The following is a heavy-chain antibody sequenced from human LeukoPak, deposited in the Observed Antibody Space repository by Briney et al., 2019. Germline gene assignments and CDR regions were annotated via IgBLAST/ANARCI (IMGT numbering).Heavy chain of an antibody. V-gene: IGHV3-48*03. Sequence: GGSLRLSCAASGFTFSSYETNWVRQAPEKGLEWVSYISSSGSTIYYADSVKGPFTITRDNDKNSRYLQMNSLRAEDTAVYDCAELGITMIGGVWGKGTLVTISS. J-gene: IGHJ6*04. CDR1: GFTFSSYE. CDR3: AELGITMIGGV. D-gene: IGHD3-10*02. CDR2: ISSSGSTI.